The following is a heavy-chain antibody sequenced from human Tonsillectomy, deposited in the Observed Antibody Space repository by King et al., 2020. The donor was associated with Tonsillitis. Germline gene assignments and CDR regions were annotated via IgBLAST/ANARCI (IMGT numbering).Heavy chain of an antibody. D-gene: IGHD2-2*01. CDR1: GGSFSGYY. CDR2: INHSGST. CDR3: ARGGYCSSTSCYAVRRLYNWFDP. Sequence: VQLPQWGAGLLKPSETLSLTCAVYGGSFSGYYWSWIRQPPGKGLEWIGEINHSGSTNYNPSLKSRVTVSVDTSKNQFSFKLSSVTAADTAVYYCARGGYCSSTSCYAVRRLYNWFDPWGQGTLVTVSS. J-gene: IGHJ5*02. V-gene: IGHV4-34*01.